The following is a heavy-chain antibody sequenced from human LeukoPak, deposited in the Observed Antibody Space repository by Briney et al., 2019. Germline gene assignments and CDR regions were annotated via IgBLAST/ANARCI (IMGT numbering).Heavy chain of an antibody. CDR3: AREGGDYYDSSGLAYYDGMTS. J-gene: IGHJ6*02. CDR2: IYYSGST. Sequence: SETLSLTCTVSGGSISSSSYYWGWIRQPPGKGLEWIGSIYYSGSTYYNPSLKSRVTISVDTSKNQFSLKLSSVTAADTAVYYCAREGGDYYDSSGLAYYDGMTSGAKGPRSPSP. D-gene: IGHD3-22*01. V-gene: IGHV4-39*07. CDR1: GGSISSSSYY.